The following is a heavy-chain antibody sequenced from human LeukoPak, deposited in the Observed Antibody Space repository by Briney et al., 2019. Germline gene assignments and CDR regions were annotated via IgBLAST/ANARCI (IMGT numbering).Heavy chain of an antibody. D-gene: IGHD3-10*01. CDR2: ISGSGGST. V-gene: IGHV3-23*01. CDR1: GFIFSTFE. Sequence: GGSLRLSCAASGFIFSTFEMHCVRQSPGKGLEWVSAISGSGGSTYYADSVKGRFTISRDNSKNTLYLQMNSLRAEDTAVYYCAKDPWFGELQPIWGQGTMVTVSS. J-gene: IGHJ3*02. CDR3: AKDPWFGELQPI.